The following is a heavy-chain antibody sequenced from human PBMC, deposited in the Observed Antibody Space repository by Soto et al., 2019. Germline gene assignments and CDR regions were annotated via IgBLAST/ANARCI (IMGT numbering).Heavy chain of an antibody. Sequence: QVQLQESGPGLVKPSETLSLTCTVSGGSITNYYCRWFRQPPGKGLEWIGYINYDGYSAYNLALKRRLNLSMDTSKTQFPLMLESVTATHTDVYYCPRHRFGPLHGFVDEWGQGTTVIVSS. D-gene: IGHD3-10*01. CDR1: GGSITNYY. J-gene: IGHJ6*02. V-gene: IGHV4-59*08. CDR2: INYDGYS. CDR3: PRHRFGPLHGFVDE.